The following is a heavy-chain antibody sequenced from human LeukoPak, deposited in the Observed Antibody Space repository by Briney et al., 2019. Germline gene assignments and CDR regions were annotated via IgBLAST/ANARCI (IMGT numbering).Heavy chain of an antibody. J-gene: IGHJ4*02. Sequence: GGSLRLSCEASGFTFSSYWMSWVRQAPGKGLEWVAVISYDGSNKYYADSVKGRFTISRDNSKNTLYLQMNSLRAEDTAVYYCAKVGIAAAGMVDYWGQGTLVTVSA. D-gene: IGHD6-13*01. CDR3: AKVGIAAAGMVDY. CDR2: ISYDGSNK. CDR1: GFTFSSYW. V-gene: IGHV3-30*18.